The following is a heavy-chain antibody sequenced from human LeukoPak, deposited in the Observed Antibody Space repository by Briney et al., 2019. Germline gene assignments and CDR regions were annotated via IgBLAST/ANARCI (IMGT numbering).Heavy chain of an antibody. V-gene: IGHV1-2*02. CDR1: GYTFTGYY. D-gene: IGHD5-24*01. CDR3: ARGLGVATNPGSYYYYYMDV. J-gene: IGHJ6*03. Sequence: ASVKVSCKASGYTFTGYYMHWVRQAPGQGLEWMGWINPNSGGTNYAQKFQGRVTMTRDTSISTAYMELSRLRSDDTAVYYCARGLGVATNPGSYYYYYMDVWGKGTTVTVSS. CDR2: INPNSGGT.